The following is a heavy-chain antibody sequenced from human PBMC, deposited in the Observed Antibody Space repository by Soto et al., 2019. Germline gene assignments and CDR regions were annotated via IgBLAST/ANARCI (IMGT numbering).Heavy chain of an antibody. Sequence: QVQLQESGPGLVKPSQTLSLTCTVSGGSISSGGYYWSWIRQHPGKGLEWIGYIYYSGSTYYNPSPKSRVTISVDTAKNQYSLKLSSVTTADTAVYYCARENNRGGAKLYYFDYWGQGTLVTVSS. J-gene: IGHJ4*02. D-gene: IGHD3-16*01. CDR2: IYYSGST. CDR1: GGSISSGGYY. CDR3: ARENNRGGAKLYYFDY. V-gene: IGHV4-31*03.